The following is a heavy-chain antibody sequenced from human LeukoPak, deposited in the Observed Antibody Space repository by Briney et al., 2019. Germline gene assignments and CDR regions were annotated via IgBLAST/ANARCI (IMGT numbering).Heavy chain of an antibody. J-gene: IGHJ4*02. Sequence: GGSLRLSCAASGFTFSSYAMSWVRLAPGKGLEWVSAISGSGGSTYYADSVKGRFTISRDNSKSTLYIQMNSLRAEDTAVYYCARENGDYIFDYWGQGTLVTVSS. V-gene: IGHV3-23*01. CDR1: GFTFSSYA. CDR3: ARENGDYIFDY. D-gene: IGHD4-17*01. CDR2: ISGSGGST.